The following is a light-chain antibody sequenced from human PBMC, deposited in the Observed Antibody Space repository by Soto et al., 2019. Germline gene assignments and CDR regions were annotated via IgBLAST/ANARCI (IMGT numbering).Light chain of an antibody. CDR3: QSYTTSPPWLT. CDR2: GAS. J-gene: IGKJ4*01. CDR1: QSVSSSY. V-gene: IGKV3-20*01. Sequence: EIVLTQSPGTLSLSPGERATLSCRASQSVSSSYLGWYQQKPGQAPRLLIYGASSRATGIPDRFSGSGSGTDFTLTISRLEPEDFAVYYCQSYTTSPPWLTFGGGTKVEI.